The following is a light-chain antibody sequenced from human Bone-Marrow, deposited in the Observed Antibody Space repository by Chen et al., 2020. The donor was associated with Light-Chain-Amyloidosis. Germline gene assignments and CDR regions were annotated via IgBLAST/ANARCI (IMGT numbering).Light chain of an antibody. V-gene: IGLV1-47*01. Sequence: QSVVTQPPSASGTPGQRVTISCSGSSSNIGSSYVYWYQQLPGTAPKLLIYRNNQRPSGVPDRFSGSSSGTTATLTISGVQAEDEADYHCQSADSSGTYEVIFGGGTKLTVL. CDR1: SSNIGSSY. J-gene: IGLJ2*01. CDR3: QSADSSGTYEVI. CDR2: RNN.